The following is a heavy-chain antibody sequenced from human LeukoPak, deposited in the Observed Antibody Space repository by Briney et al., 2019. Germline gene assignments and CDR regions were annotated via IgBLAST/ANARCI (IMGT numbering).Heavy chain of an antibody. CDR1: GGSISTYY. CDR2: IYNSGST. CDR3: ARDGVFGTFDP. J-gene: IGHJ5*02. Sequence: SEALSLTCTVSGGSISTYYWSWIRQPPGKGLEWIGYIYNSGSTNYNPSLKSRVTISVDTSKNQFSLKLRSVTAADTAVYYCARDGVFGTFDPWGQGTLVTVSS. D-gene: IGHD3-10*01. V-gene: IGHV4-59*01.